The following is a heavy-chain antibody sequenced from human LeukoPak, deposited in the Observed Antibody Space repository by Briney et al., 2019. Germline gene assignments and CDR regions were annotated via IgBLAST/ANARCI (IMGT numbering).Heavy chain of an antibody. J-gene: IGHJ3*02. CDR3: ARGPRITIFGVVIDAFDI. D-gene: IGHD3-3*01. CDR2: IYPGDSDT. CDR1: GYSFTSYW. Sequence: GESLKISCKGSGYSFTSYWIGWVRQMPGKGLEWMGIIYPGDSDTRYSPSFQGQVTISADKSISTAYLQWSGLKASDTAMYYCARGPRITIFGVVIDAFDIWGQGTMVTVSS. V-gene: IGHV5-51*01.